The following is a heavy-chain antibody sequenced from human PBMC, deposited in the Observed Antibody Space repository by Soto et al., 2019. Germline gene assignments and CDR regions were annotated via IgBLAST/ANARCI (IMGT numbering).Heavy chain of an antibody. D-gene: IGHD1-26*01. CDR2: VNHDDSDT. CDR1: EFTFSNSW. Sequence: GGSLRLSCAASEFTFSNSWIHWVRQAPGKGQIWVSRVNHDDSDTSYADNEKGRYTIFRDNGKKILYLHMNSLRAEDTVVYYCARDRMRGRFDPWGQGALVTVAS. V-gene: IGHV3-74*01. J-gene: IGHJ5*02. CDR3: ARDRMRGRFDP.